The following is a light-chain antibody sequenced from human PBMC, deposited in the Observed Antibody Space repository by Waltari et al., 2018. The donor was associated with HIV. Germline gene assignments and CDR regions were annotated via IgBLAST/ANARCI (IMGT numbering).Light chain of an antibody. CDR1: VFPKKY. Sequence: SYELTQPPPVSVSPGQTARITCSGDVFPKKYVYWYQQKPGQAPVLVIYKDSERPSGIPERFSGSSSGTTVTLTISGVQAEDEADYYCQSGDSSAPYVFGTGTKVTVL. CDR3: QSGDSSAPYV. V-gene: IGLV3-25*03. CDR2: KDS. J-gene: IGLJ1*01.